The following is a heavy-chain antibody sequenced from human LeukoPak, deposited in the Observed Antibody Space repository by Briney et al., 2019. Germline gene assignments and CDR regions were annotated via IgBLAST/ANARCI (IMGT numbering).Heavy chain of an antibody. D-gene: IGHD3-10*02. V-gene: IGHV3-21*01. J-gene: IGHJ4*02. CDR2: ISSSSSYI. CDR1: GFTFSSYS. Sequence: GGSLRLSCGVSGFTFSSYSMCWVRQAPGKGLEWVSFISSSSSYIYYADSVKGRYTISRDNAKNSLYLQMNSLRAEDTAVYYCARGTMFPYYFDYWGQGTLVTVSS. CDR3: ARGTMFPYYFDY.